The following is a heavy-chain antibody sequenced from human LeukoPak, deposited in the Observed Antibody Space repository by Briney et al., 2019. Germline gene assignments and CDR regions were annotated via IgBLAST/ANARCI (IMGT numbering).Heavy chain of an antibody. D-gene: IGHD3-22*01. CDR2: IYSGGST. CDR3: AREALTTIIED. J-gene: IGHJ4*02. Sequence: GGSLRLSCAASGFTVNSNHMYWVRQAAAKGLGWVSVIYSGGSTYYADYVKGRFTISRDNPENTLYLQMNNLRTEDTAVYYCAREALTTIIEDWGQGTLVTVSS. CDR1: GFTVNSNH. V-gene: IGHV3-53*01.